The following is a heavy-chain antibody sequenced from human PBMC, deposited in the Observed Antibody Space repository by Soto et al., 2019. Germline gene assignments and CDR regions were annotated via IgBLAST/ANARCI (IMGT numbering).Heavy chain of an antibody. CDR3: ARDRHNNFFDP. Sequence: SETLSLTCTFSGSSMSSGGYYWTWIRQSPGKGLEWIGYIYYSGSTYYNPSLESRVAISLDTSRSQFSLTLHSVTAADTAIYYCARDRHNNFFDPWGQGTLVTVSS. D-gene: IGHD6-6*01. CDR2: IYYSGST. V-gene: IGHV4-31*03. CDR1: GSSMSSGGYY. J-gene: IGHJ5*02.